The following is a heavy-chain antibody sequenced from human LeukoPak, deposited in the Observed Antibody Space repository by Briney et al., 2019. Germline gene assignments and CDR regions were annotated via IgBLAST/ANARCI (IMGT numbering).Heavy chain of an antibody. J-gene: IGHJ6*02. Sequence: GGSLRLSGAASGFTFSSYSMNWVRQAPGKGLEWVSSISSSSSYIYYADSVKGRFTISRDNAKNSLYLQMNSLRAEDTAVYYCARDDSGYDILTGISYYGMDVWGQGTTVTVSS. D-gene: IGHD3-9*01. V-gene: IGHV3-21*01. CDR1: GFTFSSYS. CDR2: ISSSSSYI. CDR3: ARDDSGYDILTGISYYGMDV.